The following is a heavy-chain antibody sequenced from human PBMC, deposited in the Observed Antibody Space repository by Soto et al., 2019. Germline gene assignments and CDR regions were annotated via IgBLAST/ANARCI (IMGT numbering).Heavy chain of an antibody. V-gene: IGHV3-33*01. CDR3: ARERGPYGDPGVDL. CDR1: GFSFRNYD. Sequence: QMQLVESGGGVVQPGRSLRLSCVASGSTASGFSFRNYDMHWVRQAPGRGPEWVAAFLYDGSKTHYADSVRGRFTISRDISKNTLYLQMDSLRAEDTALYYCARERGPYGDPGVDLWGQGTTVTVSS. J-gene: IGHJ6*02. D-gene: IGHD4-17*01. CDR2: FLYDGSKT.